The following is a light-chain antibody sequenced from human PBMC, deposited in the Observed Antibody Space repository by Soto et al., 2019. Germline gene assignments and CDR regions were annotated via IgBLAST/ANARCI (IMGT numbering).Light chain of an antibody. CDR3: QQSYSPLT. Sequence: DLPMTQSPSFLSASVGDTVTITCRASQTATNYLNWYQQRPGKPPKLLIYAASTLQIGVPSRFRGSGSGTDFTLTITSLQAEDVATYFCQQSYSPLTFGGGTKVEIQ. V-gene: IGKV1-39*01. CDR1: QTATNY. J-gene: IGKJ4*01. CDR2: AAS.